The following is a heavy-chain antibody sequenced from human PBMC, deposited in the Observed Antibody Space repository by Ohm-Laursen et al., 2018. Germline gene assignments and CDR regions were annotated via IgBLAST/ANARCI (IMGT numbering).Heavy chain of an antibody. CDR3: ARGLGSVDPYGMDV. J-gene: IGHJ6*02. CDR2: ISGSGGST. D-gene: IGHD7-27*01. CDR1: GFTFSSYA. Sequence: SLRLSCSASGFTFSSYAMSWVRQAPEKGLEWVSAISGSGGSTYYAGSVKGRFTISRDNSKNTLYLQMNSLRAEDTAVYYCARGLGSVDPYGMDVWGQGTTVTVSS. V-gene: IGHV3-23*01.